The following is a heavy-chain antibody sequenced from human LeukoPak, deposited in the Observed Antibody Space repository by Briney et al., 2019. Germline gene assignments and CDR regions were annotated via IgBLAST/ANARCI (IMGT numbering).Heavy chain of an antibody. CDR2: INTDGGST. Sequence: GSLRLSCAASGFTFSSSWMHWVRQAPGKGLVWVSRINTDGGSTNYADSVKGRFTISRDNAKNTLYLQLNSLRAEDTAMYYCARRGGFGDYDYWGQGTLVTVSS. V-gene: IGHV3-74*01. D-gene: IGHD4-17*01. CDR3: ARRGGFGDYDY. J-gene: IGHJ4*02. CDR1: GFTFSSSW.